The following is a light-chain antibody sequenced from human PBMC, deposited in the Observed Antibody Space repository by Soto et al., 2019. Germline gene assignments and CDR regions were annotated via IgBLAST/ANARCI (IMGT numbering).Light chain of an antibody. J-gene: IGLJ2*01. CDR2: EVN. V-gene: IGLV2-14*01. Sequence: QSVLTQPASVSGSPGQSITISCTGTSSDVGGYNYVSWYQQHPGKGPKLLIYEVNTRPSGVSNRFSGSKSGNTAPLTISGLQAEDEADYYCNSYTSSSTRVFGGGTKVTVL. CDR1: SSDVGGYNY. CDR3: NSYTSSSTRV.